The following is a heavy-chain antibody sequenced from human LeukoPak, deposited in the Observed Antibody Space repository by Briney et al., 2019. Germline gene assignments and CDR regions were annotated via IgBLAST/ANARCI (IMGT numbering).Heavy chain of an antibody. D-gene: IGHD4-17*01. CDR1: GFTFSIFA. V-gene: IGHV3-23*01. Sequence: GGSLRLSCTASGFTFSIFAMSWVRQAPGKGLEWVSTISGGNTYYADSVKGRFTISRDNSKNTPYLHMNSLRADDTAIYYCAKDEDYGRTHAHYWGQGTLVTVSS. J-gene: IGHJ4*02. CDR2: ISGGNT. CDR3: AKDEDYGRTHAHY.